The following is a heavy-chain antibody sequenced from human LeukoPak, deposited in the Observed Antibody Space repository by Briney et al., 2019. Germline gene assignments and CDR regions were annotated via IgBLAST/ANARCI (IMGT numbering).Heavy chain of an antibody. J-gene: IGHJ5*02. CDR3: AQSYYSNWFDP. CDR2: IYYSGST. Sequence: GSLRLSCAASGFTFSSYAMSWVRQAPGKGLEWIGYIYYSGSTNYNPSLKSRVTISVDTSKNQFSLKLSSVTAADTAVYYCAQSYYSNWFDPWGQGTLVTVSS. CDR1: GFTFSSYA. D-gene: IGHD3-10*01. V-gene: IGHV4-59*08.